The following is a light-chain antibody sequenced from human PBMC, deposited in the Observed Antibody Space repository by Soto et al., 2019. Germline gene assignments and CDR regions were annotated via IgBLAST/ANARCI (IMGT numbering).Light chain of an antibody. V-gene: IGKV1-13*02. CDR3: QQFNSYVT. Sequence: AIQLTQSPSSLSASVGDRVTITCRASQGISSALAWYQQKPGKAPKLLIYDASSLESGVPSSFSGSGSGTDFTITLSSLQPEGFATYHCQQFNSYVTFGQRTKLQIK. J-gene: IGKJ2*01. CDR2: DAS. CDR1: QGISSA.